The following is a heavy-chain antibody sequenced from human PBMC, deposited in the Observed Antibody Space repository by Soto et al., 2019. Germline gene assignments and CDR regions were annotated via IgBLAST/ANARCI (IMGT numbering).Heavy chain of an antibody. J-gene: IGHJ5*02. CDR2: IYYSGST. Sequence: KTSETLSLTCTVSGGSISSGDYYWSWIRQHPGKGLEWIGYIYYSGSTYYNPSLKSRVIISVDTSKNQFSLNLSSVTAADTAVYYCARAPHSGTYLASWGQGTLVTVSS. CDR3: ARAPHSGTYLAS. D-gene: IGHD1-26*01. CDR1: GGSISSGDYY. V-gene: IGHV4-31*03.